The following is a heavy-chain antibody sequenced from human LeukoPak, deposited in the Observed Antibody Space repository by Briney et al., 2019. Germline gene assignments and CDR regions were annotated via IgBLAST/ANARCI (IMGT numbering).Heavy chain of an antibody. J-gene: IGHJ4*02. D-gene: IGHD3-10*01. CDR1: GFTFSNAW. CDR3: TTYLWFGELCISDY. CDR2: IKSKTDGGTT. V-gene: IGHV3-15*01. Sequence: PGGSLILPCGASGFTFSNAWMSWVRQAPGKGLEWVGRIKSKTDGGTTDYAAPVKGRFTISRDDSKNTLYLQMNSLKTEDTAVYYCTTYLWFGELCISDYWGQGTLVTVSS.